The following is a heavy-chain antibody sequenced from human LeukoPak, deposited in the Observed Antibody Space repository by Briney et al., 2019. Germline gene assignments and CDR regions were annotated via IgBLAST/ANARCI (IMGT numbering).Heavy chain of an antibody. V-gene: IGHV4-31*03. Sequence: SETLSLTCTVSGGSISSGGYYWSWIRQHPGKGLEWIGYIYYSGSTNYNPSLKSRVTISVDTSKNQFSLKLSSVTAADTAVYYCARLLRPYYFDYWGQGTLVTVSS. CDR2: IYYSGST. J-gene: IGHJ4*02. D-gene: IGHD3-3*01. CDR3: ARLLRPYYFDY. CDR1: GGSISSGGYY.